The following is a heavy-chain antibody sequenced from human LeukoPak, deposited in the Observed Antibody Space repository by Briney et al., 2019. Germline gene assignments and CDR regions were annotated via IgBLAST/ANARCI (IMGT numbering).Heavy chain of an antibody. V-gene: IGHV1-2*06. J-gene: IGHJ3*01. D-gene: IGHD2-15*01. CDR3: ASGGGSFGDV. CDR2: TNPNSGGT. CDR1: GYSFTGYY. Sequence: ASVKVSGKASGYSFTGYYMHWVRQAPGQGLEWMGRTNPNSGGTNYAQKFQGRVTMTRDTSISTDYMELSGLRSDDTAVYYCASGGGSFGDVWGQGTMVTVSS.